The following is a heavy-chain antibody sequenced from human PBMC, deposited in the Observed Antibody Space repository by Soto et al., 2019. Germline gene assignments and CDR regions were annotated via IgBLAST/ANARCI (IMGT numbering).Heavy chain of an antibody. CDR2: ISSSSSYI. J-gene: IGHJ4*02. D-gene: IGHD6-13*01. CDR1: GFTFSSYS. V-gene: IGHV3-21*01. CDR3: ARVTAAGIFDY. Sequence: GGPLRLSCAASGFTFSSYSMNWVRQAPGKGLEWVSSISSSSSYIYYADSVKGRFTICRDNARNSLYLQMNSLRAEDTAVYYCARVTAAGIFDYWGQGTLVTVSS.